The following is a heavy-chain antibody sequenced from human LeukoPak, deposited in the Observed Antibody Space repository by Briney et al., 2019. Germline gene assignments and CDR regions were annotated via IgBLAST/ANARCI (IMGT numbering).Heavy chain of an antibody. D-gene: IGHD3-22*01. CDR3: ARAHYSDSSDFSYYLDY. V-gene: IGHV4-39*07. Sequence: SETLSLTCTVSGGSISSSSYYWGWIRQPPGKGLEWIATIYYSGSTYYNPSLNSRVTISVDTSKTRFSLKLTSVTAADTAVYYCARAHYSDSSDFSYYLDYWGQGTLVTVSS. CDR2: IYYSGST. J-gene: IGHJ4*02. CDR1: GGSISSSSYY.